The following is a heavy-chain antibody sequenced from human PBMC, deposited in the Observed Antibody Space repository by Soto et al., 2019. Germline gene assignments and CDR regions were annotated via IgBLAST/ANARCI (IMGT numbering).Heavy chain of an antibody. D-gene: IGHD1-1*01. V-gene: IGHV4-39*02. Sequence: SETLSLTCTVSGGSISSSSYYWGWIRQPPGKGLEWIGSIYYSGSTYYNPSLKSRVTISVDTSKNQFSLKLSSVTAADTTVYYGAREPAAGTTNDYGGQGTLVTVPS. J-gene: IGHJ4*02. CDR2: IYYSGST. CDR3: AREPAAGTTNDY. CDR1: GGSISSSSYY.